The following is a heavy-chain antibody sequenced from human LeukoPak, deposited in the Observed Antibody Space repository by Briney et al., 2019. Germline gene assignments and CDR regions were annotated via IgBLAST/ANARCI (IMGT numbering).Heavy chain of an antibody. CDR2: ISSSSSYI. CDR3: ARDRDPGYCSSTSCYFIHHNWFDP. D-gene: IGHD2-2*01. Sequence: NPGGSLRLSCAASGFTFSSYSMNWVRQAPGEGLEWVSSISSSSSYIYYADSVKGRFTISRDNAKNSLYLQMNSLRAEDTAVYYCARDRDPGYCSSTSCYFIHHNWFDPWGQGTLVTVSS. J-gene: IGHJ5*02. CDR1: GFTFSSYS. V-gene: IGHV3-21*01.